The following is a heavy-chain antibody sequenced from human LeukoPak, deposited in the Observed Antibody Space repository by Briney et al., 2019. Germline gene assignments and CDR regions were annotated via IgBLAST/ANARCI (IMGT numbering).Heavy chain of an antibody. CDR1: GGTFSSYA. V-gene: IGHV1-69*06. Sequence: GASVKVSCKASGGTFSSYAISWVRQAPGQGLEWMGGIIPIFGTANYAQKFQGRVTITADKSTSTAYMELSSLRSEDTAVYYCARASGIRSYGPSINYYMDVWGKGTTVTISS. J-gene: IGHJ6*03. CDR3: ARASGIRSYGPSINYYMDV. CDR2: IIPIFGTA. D-gene: IGHD5-18*01.